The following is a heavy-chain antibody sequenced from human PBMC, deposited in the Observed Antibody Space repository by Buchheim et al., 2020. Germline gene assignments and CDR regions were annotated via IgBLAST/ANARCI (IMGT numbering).Heavy chain of an antibody. CDR1: GGSISGDNW. Sequence: QVQLQESGPGLVKPSGTLSLTCAVSGGSISGDNWWSWVRQTPEKGLEWIGEIYHHGSTNYNPSLESRVTISVDKSKNQFSLKVNSVTAAGTAVYYCAKASSAGNYYYGMDVWGQGTT. V-gene: IGHV4-4*02. D-gene: IGHD6-13*01. J-gene: IGHJ6*02. CDR2: IYHHGST. CDR3: AKASSAGNYYYGMDV.